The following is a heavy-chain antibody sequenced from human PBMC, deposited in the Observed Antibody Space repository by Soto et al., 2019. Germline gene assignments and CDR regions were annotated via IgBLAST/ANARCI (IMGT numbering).Heavy chain of an antibody. V-gene: IGHV1-69*02. CDR2: IVPIFDIA. D-gene: IGHD3-16*01. J-gene: IGHJ3*02. Sequence: QVQLVQSGAEVKKPGSSVKVSCKAYGGTFNRYTISWVRQAPGQGLEWMVRIVPIFDIAKYAQKFQGRVTITPDKSTSTAYMELSSLRSEDTAVYYCAIGSFGGQQRLIVDGFDIWGPGTMVTVSS. CDR1: GGTFNRYT. CDR3: AIGSFGGQQRLIVDGFDI.